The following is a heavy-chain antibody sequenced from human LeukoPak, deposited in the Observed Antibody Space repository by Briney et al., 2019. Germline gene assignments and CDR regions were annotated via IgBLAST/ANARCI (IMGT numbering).Heavy chain of an antibody. D-gene: IGHD5-12*01. Sequence: GGSLRLSCAASGFTLSTYGMHWVRQAPGKGLEWVAVIWHDGSNKYYADSVKGRFSISRDNPKNTLYLQMNSLRAEDTAVYYCAKDREGLSSGYDLEYFDYWGQGTLVTVSS. CDR3: AKDREGLSSGYDLEYFDY. CDR2: IWHDGSNK. CDR1: GFTLSTYG. V-gene: IGHV3-33*06. J-gene: IGHJ4*02.